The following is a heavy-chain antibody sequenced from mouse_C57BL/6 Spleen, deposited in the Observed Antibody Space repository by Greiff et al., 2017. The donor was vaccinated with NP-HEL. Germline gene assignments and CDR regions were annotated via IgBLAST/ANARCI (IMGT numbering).Heavy chain of an antibody. Sequence: DVMLVESGPGLSKPSQTLSLTCSVTGYSITSDYWNWIRKFPGNKLEYMGYISYSGSTYYNPYLKSRISITRDTSKNQYYLQLNSVTTEDTATYYCARGDYDVGYFDYWGQGTTLTVSS. CDR1: GYSITSDY. J-gene: IGHJ2*01. CDR3: ARGDYDVGYFDY. D-gene: IGHD2-4*01. CDR2: ISYSGST. V-gene: IGHV3-8*01.